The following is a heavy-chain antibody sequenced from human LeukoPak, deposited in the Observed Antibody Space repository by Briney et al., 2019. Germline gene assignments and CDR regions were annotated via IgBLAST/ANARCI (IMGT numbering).Heavy chain of an antibody. J-gene: IGHJ6*03. CDR3: ARVRAQQLVRGYYYYYMDV. CDR1: GGSISSSSYY. V-gene: IGHV4-39*07. CDR2: IYYSGST. D-gene: IGHD6-13*01. Sequence: TSETLSLTCTVSGGSISSSSYYWGWIRQPPGKGLEWIGSIYYSGSTYYNPSLKSRVTISVDTSKNQFSLKLSSVTAADTAVYYCARVRAQQLVRGYYYYYMDVRGKGTTVTVSS.